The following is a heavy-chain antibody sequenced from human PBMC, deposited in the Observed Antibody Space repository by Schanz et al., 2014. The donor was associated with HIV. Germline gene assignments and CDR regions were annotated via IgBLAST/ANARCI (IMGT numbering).Heavy chain of an antibody. CDR3: AKETEKLRYLGYFDY. CDR1: GFTFDDYA. Sequence: EVQLVESGGGLVQPGRSLRLSCAASGFTFDDYAMHWVRQAPGKGLEWVSGISWNSGSIGYADSVKGRFTISRDNAKNSLYLQMNSLRAEDTALYYCAKETEKLRYLGYFDYWGQGTLVTVSS. V-gene: IGHV3-9*01. J-gene: IGHJ4*02. CDR2: ISWNSGSI. D-gene: IGHD3-9*01.